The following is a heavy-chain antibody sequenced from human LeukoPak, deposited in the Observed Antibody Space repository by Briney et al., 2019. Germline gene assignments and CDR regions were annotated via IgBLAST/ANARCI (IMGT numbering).Heavy chain of an antibody. V-gene: IGHV3-15*01. D-gene: IGHD3-10*01. Sequence: GGSLRLSRAASGFSISDDWMSWVRQAPGKGLEWVGRIKSESSGATTHYAAPVKGRFTISRDDSKNTLYLQLNSLKTDDTAVYFCTLIKGWGSGTYYLDYWGQGSLVTVSS. CDR3: TLIKGWGSGTYYLDY. CDR2: IKSESSGATT. J-gene: IGHJ4*02. CDR1: GFSISDDW.